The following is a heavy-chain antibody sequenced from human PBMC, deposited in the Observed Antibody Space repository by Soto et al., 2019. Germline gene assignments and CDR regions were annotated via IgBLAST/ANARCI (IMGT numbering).Heavy chain of an antibody. D-gene: IGHD6-19*01. V-gene: IGHV1-3*05. CDR3: SSAVAVAAAFDY. CDR2: INAGNGNT. J-gene: IGHJ4*02. Sequence: QIQLVQSGAEEKKPEASVKVSCKASGYTFTGYAMHWVRQAPGQRREGMGWINAGNGNTKYSQKFQGRVTITRDTSASTAYMESSRLRSEDTAVYYCSSAVAVAAAFDYWGQGTLVTVSS. CDR1: GYTFTGYA.